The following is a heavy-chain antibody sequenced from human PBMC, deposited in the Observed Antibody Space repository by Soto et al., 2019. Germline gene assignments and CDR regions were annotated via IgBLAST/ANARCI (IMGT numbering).Heavy chain of an antibody. CDR2: MYNTGST. J-gene: IGHJ6*02. V-gene: IGHV4-59*01. CDR3: ARDLWGYCGTDCYPLDV. Sequence: ETLSLTCTVSGGSISGYYWSWIRQPPGKGLEWIGYMYNTGSTVYNPSFKSRVTISVDTSKNQFSLKLNSVTAADTAVYYCARDLWGYCGTDCYPLDVWVQGTTVS. D-gene: IGHD2-21*02. CDR1: GGSISGYY.